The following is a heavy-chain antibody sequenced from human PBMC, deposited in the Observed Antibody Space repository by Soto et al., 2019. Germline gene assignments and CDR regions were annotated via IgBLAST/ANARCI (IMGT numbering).Heavy chain of an antibody. CDR1: GYTFTSYA. J-gene: IGHJ6*02. Sequence: RASVKVSCKASGYTFTSYAMHWVRQAPGQRLEWMGWINAGNGNTKYSQKFQGRVTITRDTSASTAYMELSSLRSEDTAVYYCARLGSYAFYYYGMDVWGQGTTVTVSS. CDR3: ARLGSYAFYYYGMDV. D-gene: IGHD1-26*01. V-gene: IGHV1-3*01. CDR2: INAGNGNT.